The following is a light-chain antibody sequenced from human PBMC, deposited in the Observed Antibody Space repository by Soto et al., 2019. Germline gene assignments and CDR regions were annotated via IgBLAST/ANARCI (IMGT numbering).Light chain of an antibody. CDR1: TSDVGGYNY. Sequence: QSALTQPASVSGSPGQSITISCTGTTSDVGGYNYVSWYQQHPGKAPKLMIYEVSYRPSGVSSRFSGSKSGNTASLTISGLQAEDEADYYCSSYTSSSTRVFGTGTKVTVL. J-gene: IGLJ1*01. CDR2: EVS. V-gene: IGLV2-14*01. CDR3: SSYTSSSTRV.